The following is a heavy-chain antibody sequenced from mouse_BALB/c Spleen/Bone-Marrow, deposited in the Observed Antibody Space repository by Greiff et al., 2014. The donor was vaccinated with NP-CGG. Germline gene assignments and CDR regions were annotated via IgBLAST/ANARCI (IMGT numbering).Heavy chain of an antibody. CDR2: INPYNDGT. Sequence: VQLQQPGPELVKPGASVKMSCKASGYTFTSYVIHWVKQKPGQGLEWIGYINPYNDGTKYNEKFKGKATLTSDKSSSTAYMELSSLTSEDSAVYYCARGGYYGTSPYWYFDVWGAGTTVTVSS. CDR3: ARGGYYGTSPYWYFDV. CDR1: GYTFTSYV. J-gene: IGHJ1*01. D-gene: IGHD1-1*01. V-gene: IGHV1-14*01.